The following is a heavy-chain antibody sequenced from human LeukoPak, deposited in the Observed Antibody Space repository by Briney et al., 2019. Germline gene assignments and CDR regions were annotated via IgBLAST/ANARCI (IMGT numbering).Heavy chain of an antibody. CDR1: GFTFTSSA. D-gene: IGHD2-2*01. J-gene: IGHJ6*04. Sequence: ASVKVSCKASGFTFTSSAVQWVRQARGQRLEWIGWIVVGSGNTNYAQKFQERVTITRDMSTSTAYMELSSLRSEDTAAYYCAAAGVVPAALGYYYGMDVWGKGTTVTVSS. CDR2: IVVGSGNT. CDR3: AAAGVVPAALGYYYGMDV. V-gene: IGHV1-58*01.